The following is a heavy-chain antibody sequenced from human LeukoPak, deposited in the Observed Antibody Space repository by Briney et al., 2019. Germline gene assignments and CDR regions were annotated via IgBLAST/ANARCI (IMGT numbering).Heavy chain of an antibody. CDR2: IRYDGSNK. V-gene: IGHV3-30*02. CDR3: VKDGDWSFDY. Sequence: GGSLRLSCAASGYTPRKFGMRWVSQAPGKGLEWVAFIRYDGSNKYYPDSVKGRFTISRDNSKNTLYLQMNSLRAEDTAVYYCVKDGDWSFDYWGQGTLVTVSS. CDR1: GYTPRKFG. D-gene: IGHD3-9*01. J-gene: IGHJ4*02.